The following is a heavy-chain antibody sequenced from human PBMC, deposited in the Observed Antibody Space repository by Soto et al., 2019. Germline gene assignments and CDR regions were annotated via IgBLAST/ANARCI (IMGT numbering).Heavy chain of an antibody. CDR2: INQSGST. J-gene: IGHJ6*02. CDR3: ARLQEVVATVKTYYYGMDV. V-gene: IGHV4-34*01. CDR1: GGSFSGYY. D-gene: IGHD5-12*01. Sequence: PSEALSPTSAVYGGSFSGYYWTWIRQPPGKGLEWSGGINQSGSTNYNPSLRSRVTISADTSKNQFSLNLSSVAAPDTAVYYCARLQEVVATVKTYYYGMDVWGQGTTVTVSS.